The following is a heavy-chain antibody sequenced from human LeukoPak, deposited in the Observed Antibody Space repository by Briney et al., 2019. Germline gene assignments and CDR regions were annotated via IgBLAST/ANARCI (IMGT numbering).Heavy chain of an antibody. CDR3: AKFLPTHIVVANYYFDY. V-gene: IGHV3-21*04. J-gene: IGHJ4*02. CDR2: IGPTGTDR. D-gene: IGHD2-21*01. Sequence: PGGSLRLSCAASGFTFSSCGFNWVRQAPGKGLEWVSSIGPTGTDRYYADSVRGRFTISRDNAKNSMYLQMDSLRAEDTAVYYCAKFLPTHIVVANYYFDYWGQGTLVTVSS. CDR1: GFTFSSCG.